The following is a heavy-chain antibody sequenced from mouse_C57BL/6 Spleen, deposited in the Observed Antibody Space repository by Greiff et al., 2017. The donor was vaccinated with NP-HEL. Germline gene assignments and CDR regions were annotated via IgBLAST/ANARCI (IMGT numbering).Heavy chain of an antibody. V-gene: IGHV1-80*01. CDR3: ARGPTGSWASCAMDY. D-gene: IGHD1-1*01. Sequence: QVQLKESGAELVKPGASVKISCKASGYAFSSYWMNWVKQRPGKGLEWIGQIYPGDGDTNYNGKFKGKATLTADKSSSTAYMQLSSLTSEDSAVYFCARGPTGSWASCAMDYWGQGTSVTVSS. J-gene: IGHJ4*01. CDR1: GYAFSSYW. CDR2: IYPGDGDT.